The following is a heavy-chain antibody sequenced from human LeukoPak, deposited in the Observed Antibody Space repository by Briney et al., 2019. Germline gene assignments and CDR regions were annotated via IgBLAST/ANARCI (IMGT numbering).Heavy chain of an antibody. D-gene: IGHD3-10*01. J-gene: IGHJ5*02. Sequence: ASVKVSCKASGYTFTSYYMHWVRQAPGQGLEWMGIINPSGGSTSYAQKFQGRVTMTRDMSTSTAYMELSRLRSDDTAVYYCARGYGSGSYRTNWFDPWGQGTLVTVSS. V-gene: IGHV1-46*01. CDR1: GYTFTSYY. CDR3: ARGYGSGSYRTNWFDP. CDR2: INPSGGST.